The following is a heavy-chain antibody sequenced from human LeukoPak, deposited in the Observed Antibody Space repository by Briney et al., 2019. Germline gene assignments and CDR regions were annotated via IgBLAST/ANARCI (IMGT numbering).Heavy chain of an antibody. J-gene: IGHJ4*02. CDR2: IYYSGST. V-gene: IGHV4-31*03. Sequence: PSETPSLTCTVSGGSISSGGYYWSWIRQHPGKGLEWIGYIYYSGSTYYNPSLKSRVTISVDTSKNQFSLKLSSVTAADTAVYYCARDSIYGGNLDYWGQGTLVTVSS. CDR1: GGSISSGGYY. D-gene: IGHD4-23*01. CDR3: ARDSIYGGNLDY.